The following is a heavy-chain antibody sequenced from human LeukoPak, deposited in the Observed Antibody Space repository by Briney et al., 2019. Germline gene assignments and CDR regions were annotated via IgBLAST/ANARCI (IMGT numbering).Heavy chain of an antibody. CDR1: GFTFSSYG. D-gene: IGHD3-9*01. V-gene: IGHV3-33*06. CDR2: TWYDGSNK. CDR3: AKDPRRILFGGYYMDV. J-gene: IGHJ6*03. Sequence: ARSLRLSCAASGFTFSSYGMLWVRQAPGKGLEWVAVTWYDGSNKYYADYVKGRFTISRDNSTNNMYLQMKSLRDADTAVYYCAKDPRRILFGGYYMDVWGKGTTVTVSS.